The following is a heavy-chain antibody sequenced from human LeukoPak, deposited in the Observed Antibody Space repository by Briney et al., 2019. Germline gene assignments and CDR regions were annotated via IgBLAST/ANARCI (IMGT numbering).Heavy chain of an antibody. CDR1: GFTFSSYS. CDR2: INSDGSST. V-gene: IGHV3-74*01. J-gene: IGHJ4*02. Sequence: PGGSLRLSCAASGFTFSSYSMNWVRQAPEKGLVRVSRINSDGSSTSYADSVKGRFTISRDNAKNTLYLQMNSLRAEDTAVYYCARLAPYWGQGTLVTVSS. CDR3: ARLAPY.